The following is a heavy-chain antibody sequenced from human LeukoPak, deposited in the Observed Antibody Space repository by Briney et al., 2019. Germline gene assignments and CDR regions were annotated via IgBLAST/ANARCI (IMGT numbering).Heavy chain of an antibody. J-gene: IGHJ2*01. D-gene: IGHD3-10*01. Sequence: GGSLRLSCAAAGFTFSSYAVTWVRQAPGKGQEWVSAISGTGGSTFYADSVKGRFTISRDNSKNTLYLQMNSLRADDTAVYYCAKGGSYGPRYFDLWGRGTLITVSS. CDR3: AKGGSYGPRYFDL. CDR2: ISGTGGST. V-gene: IGHV3-23*01. CDR1: GFTFSSYA.